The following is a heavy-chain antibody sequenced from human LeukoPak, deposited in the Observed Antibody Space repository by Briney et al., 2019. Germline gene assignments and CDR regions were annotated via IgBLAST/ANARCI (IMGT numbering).Heavy chain of an antibody. Sequence: GGSLRLSCTASGFTFGDYAMSWFRQAPGKGLECVGFIRSKAYGGTTEYAASVKGRFTISTDDSKSIAYLQMNSLKTEDTAVYYCTRDRVGATFDYWGPGTLVTVSS. J-gene: IGHJ4*02. D-gene: IGHD1-26*01. CDR3: TRDRVGATFDY. V-gene: IGHV3-49*03. CDR1: GFTFGDYA. CDR2: IRSKAYGGTT.